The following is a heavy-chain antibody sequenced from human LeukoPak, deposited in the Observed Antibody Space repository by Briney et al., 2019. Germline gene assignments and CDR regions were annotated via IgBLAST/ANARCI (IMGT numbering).Heavy chain of an antibody. V-gene: IGHV3-23*01. Sequence: GGSLRLSCAASGFTFSSYAMSWVRQAPGKGLEWVSAISGSGDSAYYADSVKGWFTISRDNSKNTLYLQMDGLGAENTAVYYCAKFSGSYYYYYAMDVWGQGTTVTVSS. CDR1: GFTFSSYA. CDR2: ISGSGDSA. CDR3: AKFSGSYYYYYAMDV. J-gene: IGHJ6*02. D-gene: IGHD1-26*01.